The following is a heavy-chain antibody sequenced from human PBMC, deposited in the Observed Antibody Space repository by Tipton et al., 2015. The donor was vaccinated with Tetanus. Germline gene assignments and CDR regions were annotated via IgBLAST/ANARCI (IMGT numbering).Heavy chain of an antibody. CDR1: GASISSIYS. J-gene: IGHJ4*02. V-gene: IGHV4-30-2*01. CDR3: VRGRGSGAQSFGFEH. D-gene: IGHD1-26*01. CDR2: VFRSGSA. Sequence: TLSLTCAVSGASISSIYSWSWIRQPPGKGLEWIGYVFRSGSADYNPSLKSRVNISLDRSENQISLMLTSVTAADTGAYFCVRGRGSGAQSFGFEHWGRGTHVIVSS.